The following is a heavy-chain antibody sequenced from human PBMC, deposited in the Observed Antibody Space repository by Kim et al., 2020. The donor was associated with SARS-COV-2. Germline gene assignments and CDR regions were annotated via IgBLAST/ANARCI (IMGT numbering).Heavy chain of an antibody. Sequence: ASVKVSCKVSGYTLTELSMHWVRQAPGKGLEWMGGFDPEDGETIYAQKFQGRVTMTEDTSTDTAYMELGSLRSEDTAVYYCATAGEVMVGLYYFDYWGQGTLVTVSS. J-gene: IGHJ4*02. CDR1: GYTLTELS. CDR2: FDPEDGET. CDR3: ATAGEVMVGLYYFDY. V-gene: IGHV1-24*01. D-gene: IGHD2-8*01.